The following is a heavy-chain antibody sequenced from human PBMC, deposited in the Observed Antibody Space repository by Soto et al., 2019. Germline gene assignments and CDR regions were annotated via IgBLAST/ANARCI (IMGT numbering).Heavy chain of an antibody. CDR1: GGSISSSSYY. CDR2: SYYSGSN. V-gene: IGHV4-39*01. J-gene: IGHJ6*02. CDR3: ARHVAAAALRDYFSMDD. D-gene: IGHD6-13*01. Sequence: SETLSLTCTVSGGSISSSSYYWGWIRQPPGKGLEWIGSSYYSGSNYYNPSLKGRVTISVDTSKNQFSQKLSFVTAAATAVYYRARHVAAAALRDYFSMDDWGQGTTVTVSS.